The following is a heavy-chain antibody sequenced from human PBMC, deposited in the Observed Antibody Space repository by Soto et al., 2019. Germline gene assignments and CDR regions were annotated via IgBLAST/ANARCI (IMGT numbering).Heavy chain of an antibody. D-gene: IGHD3-10*01. CDR2: IYYSGST. V-gene: IGHV4-39*01. J-gene: IGHJ4*02. CDR1: GGSISSSSYY. Sequence: SETLSLTCTVSGGSISSSSYYWGWIRQPPGKGLEWIGSIYYSGSTYYNPSLKSRVTISVDTSKNQFSLKLSSVTAADTAVYYCARREEHYYGSGSYWDTWGQGTLVTV. CDR3: ARREEHYYGSGSYWDT.